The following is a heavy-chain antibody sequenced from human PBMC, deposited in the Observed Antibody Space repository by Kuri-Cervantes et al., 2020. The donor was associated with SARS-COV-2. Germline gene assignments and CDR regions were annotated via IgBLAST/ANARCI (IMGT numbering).Heavy chain of an antibody. J-gene: IGHJ4*02. CDR3: AKDRVGVQDF. Sequence: GESLKISCAASGFNFSRTDMHWVRQAPGKGLEWVVVISHDGKNKKCIASGKGRFTISRDNSQNTLYLHMKSLRSGDTAMYYCAKDRVGVQDFWGQGTLVTVSS. CDR2: ISHDGKNK. D-gene: IGHD2-21*01. V-gene: IGHV3-30*18. CDR1: GFNFSRTD.